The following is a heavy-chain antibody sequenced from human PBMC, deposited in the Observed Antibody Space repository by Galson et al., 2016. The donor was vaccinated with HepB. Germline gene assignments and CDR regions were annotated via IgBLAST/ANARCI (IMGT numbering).Heavy chain of an antibody. Sequence: ETLSLTCTVSSGSISISDYCWGWIRQPPGKGLEWIGSVYSSGRTYYNPSLKSRLPISVDTSRNQFSLKLSSMTAADTAVYYCARHVGRGQLPKWFVPWGQGTLVTVSS. D-gene: IGHD2-2*01. J-gene: IGHJ5*02. CDR3: ARHVGRGQLPKWFVP. CDR1: SGSISISDYC. CDR2: VYSSGRT. V-gene: IGHV4-39*01.